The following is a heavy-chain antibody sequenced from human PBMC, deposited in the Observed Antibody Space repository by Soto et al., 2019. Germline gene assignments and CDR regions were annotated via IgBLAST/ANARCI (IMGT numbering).Heavy chain of an antibody. CDR1: GYTFTSYG. Sequence: GASVKVSCKASGYTFTSYGISWVRQAPGQGLEWMGWISAYNGNTNYAQKLQGRVTMTTDTSTSTAHMELRSLRSDDTAVYYCARAPETPPIVRVVVPYFFDSWGQGTLVTVSS. V-gene: IGHV1-18*01. D-gene: IGHD3-16*02. J-gene: IGHJ4*02. CDR2: ISAYNGNT. CDR3: ARAPETPPIVRVVVPYFFDS.